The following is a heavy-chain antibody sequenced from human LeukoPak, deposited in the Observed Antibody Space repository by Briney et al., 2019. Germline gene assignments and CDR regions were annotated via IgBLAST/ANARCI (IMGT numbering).Heavy chain of an antibody. CDR2: ISAYNGNT. J-gene: IGHJ4*02. V-gene: IGHV1-18*01. D-gene: IGHD6-6*01. Sequence: ASVKVSCKASGYTFTSYAISWVRQAPGQGLEWIAWISAYNGNTKYAQKLQDRVTMTTDTSTPTAYLEVRSLTSDDPAVYYCARGSAMAQKQLVRHFDSWGQGTLVIVSS. CDR3: ARGSAMAQKQLVRHFDS. CDR1: GYTFTSYA.